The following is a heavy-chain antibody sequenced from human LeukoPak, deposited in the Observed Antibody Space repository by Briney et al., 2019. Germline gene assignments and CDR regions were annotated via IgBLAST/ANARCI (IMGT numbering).Heavy chain of an antibody. CDR2: MYLSGTT. Sequence: SQTLSLTCTVSGGSISSGDYYWSWVRQPPGKGLEWIGEMYLSGTTHSNPSVKSRVTISIDKSKNQFFLNLSSVTAADTAVYYCAGLVGRYSSGLYYYYFDYWGQGTLVTVSS. CDR3: AGLVGRYSSGLYYYYFDY. V-gene: IGHV4-30-4*01. CDR1: GGSISSGDYY. D-gene: IGHD3-22*01. J-gene: IGHJ4*02.